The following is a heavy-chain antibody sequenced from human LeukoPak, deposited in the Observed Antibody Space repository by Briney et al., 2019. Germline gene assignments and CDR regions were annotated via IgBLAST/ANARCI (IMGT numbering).Heavy chain of an antibody. CDR2: IYYSGST. CDR3: AKVGTGSVWYWYYFDY. V-gene: IGHV4-39*07. Sequence: PSETLSLTCTVSGDSISSSRYYWGWIRQPPGKGLEWIGSIYYSGSTYYNPSLKSRVTISVDMSKNQFSLKLSSVTAADTAVYYCAKVGTGSVWYWYYFDYWGQGTLVTVSS. J-gene: IGHJ4*02. D-gene: IGHD6-19*01. CDR1: GDSISSSRYY.